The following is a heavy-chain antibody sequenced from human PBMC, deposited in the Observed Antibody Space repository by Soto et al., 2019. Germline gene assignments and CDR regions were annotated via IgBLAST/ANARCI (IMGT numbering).Heavy chain of an antibody. CDR3: AHRGYYDGSGRYY. CDR2: IHYSGST. D-gene: IGHD3-22*01. J-gene: IGHJ4*02. V-gene: IGHV4-30-4*01. Sequence: QVQLQESGPGLVKPSQTLSLTCTVSGGSISSGDYFWTWIRQPPGKGLEWIGYIHYSGSTNYNPSLKGRVTISLVASKNQFSLKLTSVTAADTAVYYCAHRGYYDGSGRYYWDQGTLVTVSS. CDR1: GGSISSGDYF.